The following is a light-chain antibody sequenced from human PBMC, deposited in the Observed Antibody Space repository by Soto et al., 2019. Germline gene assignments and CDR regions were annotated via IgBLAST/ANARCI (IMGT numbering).Light chain of an antibody. CDR3: QQYNNWPRT. J-gene: IGKJ1*01. CDR1: QSVSIY. CDR2: GAT. V-gene: IGKV3-15*01. Sequence: LPQSHATLSFSPGERATLSCMASQSVSIYLAWYQQKPGQAPRLLIHGATTRATGIPARFSGSGSGTEFTLTISSLQSEDFAVYYCQQYNNWPRTFGQGTKVDIK.